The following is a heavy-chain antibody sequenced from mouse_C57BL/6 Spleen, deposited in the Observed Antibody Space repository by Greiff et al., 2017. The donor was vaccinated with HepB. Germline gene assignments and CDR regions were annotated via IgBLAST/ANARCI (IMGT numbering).Heavy chain of an antibody. J-gene: IGHJ4*01. CDR2: INPSTGGT. Sequence: VQLQQSGPELVKPGASVKISCKASGYSFTGYYMHWVKQSSEKSLEWIGEINPSTGGTSYNQKFKGKATLTVDKSSSTAYMQLKSLTSEDSAVYYCARNDYYGSGDYWCQGTSVTVSS. V-gene: IGHV1-43*01. CDR3: ARNDYYGSGDY. CDR1: GYSFTGYY. D-gene: IGHD1-1*01.